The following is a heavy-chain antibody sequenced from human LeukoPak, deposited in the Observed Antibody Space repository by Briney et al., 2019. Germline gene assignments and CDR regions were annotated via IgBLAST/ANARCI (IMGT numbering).Heavy chain of an antibody. V-gene: IGHV3-7*01. Sequence: GGSLRLSCAASGFTFSSYLMTWVRQAPGKGLEWVANIKQDGSEKYYVDSVKGRFTISRDNAKNSLYLQMNSLRAEDTAVYYCARETVDTAFDYWGQGTLVTVSS. CDR2: IKQDGSEK. J-gene: IGHJ4*02. CDR3: ARETVDTAFDY. CDR1: GFTFSSYL. D-gene: IGHD5-18*01.